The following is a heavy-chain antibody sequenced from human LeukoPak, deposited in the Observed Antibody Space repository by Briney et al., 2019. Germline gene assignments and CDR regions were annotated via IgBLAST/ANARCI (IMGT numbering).Heavy chain of an antibody. V-gene: IGHV3-11*01. CDR2: ISDSGDTR. J-gene: IGHJ5*02. Sequence: GGSLRLSCAASGFTFSDYYMSWLRQVPGKGLEWLAYISDSGDTRKYADSVTGRFTISRDNAKNSVLLQMNSLRADDSGVYYCARDVRGRAPLKLGMKWYDRWGQGTRVTVSS. D-gene: IGHD7-27*01. CDR1: GFTFSDYY. CDR3: ARDVRGRAPLKLGMKWYDR.